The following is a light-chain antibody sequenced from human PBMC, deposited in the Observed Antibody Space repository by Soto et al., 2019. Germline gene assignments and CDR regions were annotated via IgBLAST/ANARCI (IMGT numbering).Light chain of an antibody. CDR3: QQYDSSPRT. Sequence: EIVLTQSPGTLSLSPGETLSLSCRSSQSVRRYLAWYQHKPGQAPRLLIYDASNRATGIPDRFSGSGSGTDFTLTITRLEPEYFAVYYCQQYDSSPRTFGQGTKVAIK. V-gene: IGKV3-20*01. J-gene: IGKJ1*01. CDR1: QSVRRY. CDR2: DAS.